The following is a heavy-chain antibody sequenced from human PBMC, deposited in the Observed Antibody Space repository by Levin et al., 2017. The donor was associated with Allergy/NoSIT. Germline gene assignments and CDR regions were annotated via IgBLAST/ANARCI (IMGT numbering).Heavy chain of an antibody. J-gene: IGHJ6*02. Sequence: GGSLRLSCAASGFTFSSYAMNWVRQAPGTGLQWVSGISDNGGDTYYADSVKGRFTISRDNSRNTMYLQMNSLRVEDTAVYYCAKVLSQVRFYWYGSDVWGQGTTVTVSS. CDR1: GFTFSSYA. V-gene: IGHV3-23*01. CDR3: AKVLSQVRFYWYGSDV. D-gene: IGHD3-3*01. CDR2: ISDNGGDT.